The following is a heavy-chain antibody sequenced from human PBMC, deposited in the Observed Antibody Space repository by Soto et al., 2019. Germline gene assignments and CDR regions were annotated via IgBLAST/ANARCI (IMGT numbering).Heavy chain of an antibody. CDR2: ITSKGYGGAT. Sequence: GGSLRLSCTASGFIFGDYAMSWFRQAPGKGLEWIGFITSKGYGGATKYAASVKGRFTISRDDSNSIAFLQMSSLKIEDTAVYYCSRVGVTQSSDSGGQGTLVTVS. V-gene: IGHV3-49*03. CDR1: GFIFGDYA. J-gene: IGHJ4*02. D-gene: IGHD1-26*01. CDR3: SRVGVTQSSDS.